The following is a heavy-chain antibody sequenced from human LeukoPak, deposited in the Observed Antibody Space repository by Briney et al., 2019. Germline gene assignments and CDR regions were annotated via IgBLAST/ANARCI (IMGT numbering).Heavy chain of an antibody. J-gene: IGHJ4*02. V-gene: IGHV4-39*01. D-gene: IGHD2-2*01. CDR2: IYYSGST. CDR1: GGSISSSSYS. CDR3: ARIVVVPAAIFGGTYYFDY. Sequence: SETLSLTCTVSGGSISSSSYSWGWIRQPPGKGLEWIGSIYYSGSTYYNPSLKSRVTISVDTSKNQFSLKLSSVTAADTAVYYCARIVVVPAAIFGGTYYFDYWGQGTLVTVSS.